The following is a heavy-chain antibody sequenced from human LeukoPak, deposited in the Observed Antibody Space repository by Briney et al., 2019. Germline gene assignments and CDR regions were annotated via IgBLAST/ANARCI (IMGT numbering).Heavy chain of an antibody. CDR2: IYYSGST. CDR1: GGSIRSYY. Sequence: SETLSLTCTVSGGSIRSYYWSWIRQPPGKGLEWIAYIYYSGSTNYNPSLKSRVTISVDTSKNQFSLKLSSVTAADTAVYYCARDPRIAAAGTSNSDYWGQGTLVTVSS. D-gene: IGHD6-13*01. J-gene: IGHJ4*02. V-gene: IGHV4-59*01. CDR3: ARDPRIAAAGTSNSDY.